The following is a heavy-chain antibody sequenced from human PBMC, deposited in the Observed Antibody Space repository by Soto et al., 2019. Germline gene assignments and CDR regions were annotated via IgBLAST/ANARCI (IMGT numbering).Heavy chain of an antibody. CDR1: GYTFTSYA. Sequence: GASVKVSCKASGYTFTSYAMHWVRQAPEQRLEWMGWINAGNGNTKYSQKFQGRVTITRDTSASTACMELSSLRSEDTAVYYCARDPPHNWGSRRDAFDIWGQGTMVTVSS. J-gene: IGHJ3*02. CDR2: INAGNGNT. D-gene: IGHD7-27*01. CDR3: ARDPPHNWGSRRDAFDI. V-gene: IGHV1-3*01.